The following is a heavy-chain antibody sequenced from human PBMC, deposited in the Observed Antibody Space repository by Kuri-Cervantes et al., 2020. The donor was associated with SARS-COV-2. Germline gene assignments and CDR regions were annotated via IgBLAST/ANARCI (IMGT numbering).Heavy chain of an antibody. Sequence: SVKVSCKASGGTFSSYAISWVRQAPGQGLEWMGGIIPIFGTANYAQKFQGRVTITADESTSTAYMELSSLRSEDTAVYYCARRWGIAVAGPPDYWGQGTLVTVSS. CDR2: IIPIFGTA. V-gene: IGHV1-69*13. J-gene: IGHJ4*02. CDR3: ARRWGIAVAGPPDY. D-gene: IGHD6-19*01. CDR1: GGTFSSYA.